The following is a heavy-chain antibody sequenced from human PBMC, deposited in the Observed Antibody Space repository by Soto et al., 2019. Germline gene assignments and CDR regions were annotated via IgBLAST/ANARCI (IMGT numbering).Heavy chain of an antibody. D-gene: IGHD6-6*01. CDR2: IWYDGSNK. Sequence: QVQLVESGGGVVQPGRSLRLSCAASGFTFSSYGMHWVRQAPGKGLEWVAVIWYDGSNKYYADSVKGRFTISRDNSKNTLYLQMNSLSAEDTAVYYCSLSSSPSDYYYGMDVWGQGTTVTVSS. J-gene: IGHJ6*02. CDR3: SLSSSPSDYYYGMDV. CDR1: GFTFSSYG. V-gene: IGHV3-33*01.